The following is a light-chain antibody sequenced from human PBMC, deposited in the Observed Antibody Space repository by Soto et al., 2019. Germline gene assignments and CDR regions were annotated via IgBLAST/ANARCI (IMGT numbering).Light chain of an antibody. CDR2: DAS. V-gene: IGKV3-11*01. Sequence: EILLTQSPATLSFSPGERATLSCRASQSVSSYLAWYQQKPGQAPRLLIYDASTRATGIPARFSGSGSGTDFTLTITSLEPEDFAVYYCQQRSNWPPTFGQGTKVDIK. CDR1: QSVSSY. J-gene: IGKJ1*01. CDR3: QQRSNWPPT.